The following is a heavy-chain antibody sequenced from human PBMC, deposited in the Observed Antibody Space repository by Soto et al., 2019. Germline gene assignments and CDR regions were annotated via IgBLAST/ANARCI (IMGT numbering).Heavy chain of an antibody. CDR1: GFIFSGYW. D-gene: IGHD2-15*01. CDR3: ARAICSGGRCFLLDL. Sequence: EVQLLESGGGLVPPGGSLRLSCAASGFIFSGYWMHWVRQAPGKGLVWVSRIKGDGSGISYADSVKGRFTISRDNVKKTLYLQMNSLRAEDTAVYNCARAICSGGRCFLLDLWGQGTLVTVSS. V-gene: IGHV3-74*01. J-gene: IGHJ5*02. CDR2: IKGDGSGI.